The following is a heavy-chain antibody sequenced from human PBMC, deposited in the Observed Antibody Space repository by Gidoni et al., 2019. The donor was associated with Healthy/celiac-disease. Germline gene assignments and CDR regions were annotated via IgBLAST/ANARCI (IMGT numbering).Heavy chain of an antibody. J-gene: IGHJ4*02. CDR2: IYSGGST. CDR3: ARHEGVVAATPFDY. V-gene: IGHV3-66*04. CDR1: GFTVSSNY. Sequence: EVQLVEPGGGLVHPGESLRLYCAASGFTVSSNYMSWVRQAPGKGLEWVSVIYSGGSTYYADSVKGRFIISRDNSKNTLYLQMNSLRAEDTAVYYCARHEGVVAATPFDYWGQGTLVTVSS. D-gene: IGHD2-15*01.